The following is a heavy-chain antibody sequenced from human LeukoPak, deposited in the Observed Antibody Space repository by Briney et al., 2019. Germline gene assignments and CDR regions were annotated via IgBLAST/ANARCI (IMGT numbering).Heavy chain of an antibody. CDR2: ISGSGGST. Sequence: GGSPRLSCAASGFTFSSYAMSWVRQAPGKGLEWVSAISGSGGSTYYADSVKGRFTISRDNSKNTLYLQMNSLRAEDTAVYYCANQEGRRSWFDPWGQGTLVTVSS. CDR3: ANQEGRRSWFDP. V-gene: IGHV3-23*01. J-gene: IGHJ5*02. CDR1: GFTFSSYA.